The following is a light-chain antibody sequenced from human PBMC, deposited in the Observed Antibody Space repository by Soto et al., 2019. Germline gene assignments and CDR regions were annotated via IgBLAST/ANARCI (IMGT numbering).Light chain of an antibody. V-gene: IGKV1-39*01. Sequence: DIQMTQSPSSLSASVGDRVTITCRASRSINTYANWYQQRPGKAPELLIYSASSLHTGVPSRFSGSGAGTDFTFTINSLLPEDFAIYYCQQTYSTPRTFGQGTKVDIK. J-gene: IGKJ1*01. CDR3: QQTYSTPRT. CDR1: RSINTY. CDR2: SAS.